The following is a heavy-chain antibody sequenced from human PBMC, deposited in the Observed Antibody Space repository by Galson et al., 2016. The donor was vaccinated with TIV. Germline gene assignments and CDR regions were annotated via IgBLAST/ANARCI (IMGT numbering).Heavy chain of an antibody. J-gene: IGHJ3*02. D-gene: IGHD3-9*01. V-gene: IGHV1-2*06. CDR3: AKAGAVLRYFDWLFDAFDI. Sequence: SVKVSCKASGYTFTDYYMHWLRQAPGQGLEWLGRINPNNDDTDYAEKFQGRLTFTRDTSITTATMELSRLGSDDTAVYYCAKAGAVLRYFDWLFDAFDIWGQGTMVAVSS. CDR2: INPNNDDT. CDR1: GYTFTDYY.